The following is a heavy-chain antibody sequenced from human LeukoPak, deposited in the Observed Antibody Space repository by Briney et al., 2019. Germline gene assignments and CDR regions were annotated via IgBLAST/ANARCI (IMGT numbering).Heavy chain of an antibody. CDR2: TIPFYGAT. J-gene: IGHJ4*02. CDR3: ARMQGYAYSDY. CDR1: GGTFSSYA. Sequence: GASVKVSCKASGGTFSSYAISWVRQAPGQGLEWMGGTIPFYGATNYAQKFQGRVTITADESTGTVYMELRSLRSEDTAVYYCARMQGYAYSDYWGQGTLVTVSS. V-gene: IGHV1-69*13. D-gene: IGHD2-15*01.